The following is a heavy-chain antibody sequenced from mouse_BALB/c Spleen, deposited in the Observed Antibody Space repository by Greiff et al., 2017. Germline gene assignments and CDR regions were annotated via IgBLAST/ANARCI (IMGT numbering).Heavy chain of an antibody. D-gene: IGHD1-1*01. J-gene: IGHJ4*01. CDR2: ISDGGSYT. V-gene: IGHV5-4*02. CDR3: ARDRYGGAMDY. CDR1: GFTFSDYY. Sequence: EVKLMESGGGLVKPGGSLKLSCAASGFTFSDYYMYWVRQTPEKRLEWVATISDGGSYTYYPDSVKGRFTISRDNAKNNLYLQMSSLKSEDTAMYYCARDRYGGAMDYWGQGTSVTVSA.